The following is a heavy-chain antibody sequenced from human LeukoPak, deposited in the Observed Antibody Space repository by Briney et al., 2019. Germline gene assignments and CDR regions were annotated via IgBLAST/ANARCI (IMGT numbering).Heavy chain of an antibody. V-gene: IGHV4-30-4*08. CDR3: ARGLGGSERFDY. CDR2: IYYSGST. CDR1: GGSISSGDYY. Sequence: SQTLSLTCTVSGGSISSGDYYWSWIRQPPGKGLEWIGYIYYSGSTYYNPSLKSRVTISVDTSKNQFSLKLSSVTAADTAVYYCARGLGGSERFDYWGQGTLVTISS. J-gene: IGHJ4*02. D-gene: IGHD1-26*01.